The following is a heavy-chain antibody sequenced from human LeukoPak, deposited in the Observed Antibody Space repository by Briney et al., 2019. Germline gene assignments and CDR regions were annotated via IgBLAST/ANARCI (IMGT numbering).Heavy chain of an antibody. Sequence: SETLSLTCTVSGGSISSYYWSWIRQPPGKGLERIAYIDYRGSTTYDPSLKSRVTISVDTSRNQFSLKLSSVTAADTAVYYCARSRSGYSYDHAAFDIWGQGAMVTVSS. CDR2: IDYRGST. J-gene: IGHJ3*02. V-gene: IGHV4-59*01. D-gene: IGHD5-18*01. CDR3: ARSRSGYSYDHAAFDI. CDR1: GGSISSYY.